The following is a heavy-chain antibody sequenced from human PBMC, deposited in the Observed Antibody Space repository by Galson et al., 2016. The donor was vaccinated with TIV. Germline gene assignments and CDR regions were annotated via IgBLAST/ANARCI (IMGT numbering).Heavy chain of an antibody. CDR1: GFTVSTSY. J-gene: IGHJ4*02. D-gene: IGHD5-12*01. V-gene: IGHV3-53*01. Sequence: SLRLSCAASGFTVSTSYMTWFRQAPGKGLEWVSVIYSGGSTSYADSVKGRFTISIDTSKNTLSLQMNSLRADDTAAYYCATSISTSGAFDYWGQGTLVTVSA. CDR3: ATSISTSGAFDY. CDR2: IYSGGST.